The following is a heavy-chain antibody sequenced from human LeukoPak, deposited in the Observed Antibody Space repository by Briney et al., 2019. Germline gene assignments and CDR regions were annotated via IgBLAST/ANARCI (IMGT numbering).Heavy chain of an antibody. J-gene: IGHJ4*02. Sequence: QPGVSLLLSCAASGFTFSRYSMNWVRQAPGKGPQWEANIKLDGSEKYYVDSVKGRFTISRDNAQNPLHLRMNRLRAEDTAVYYCARSLDYWDQGTLVIVSS. V-gene: IGHV3-7*01. CDR1: GFTFSRYS. CDR2: IKLDGSEK. CDR3: ARSLDY.